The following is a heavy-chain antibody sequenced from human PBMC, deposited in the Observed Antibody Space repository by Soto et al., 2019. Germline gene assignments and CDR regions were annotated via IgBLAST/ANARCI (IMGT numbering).Heavy chain of an antibody. CDR3: TTLYQGISN. CDR2: IKSKTDAETT. Sequence: GGSLRLSCAASGFTFSNAWMSWVRQTPGKGLEWVGRIKSKTDAETTDYAAPVKGRFTISRDDSKDALYLQMNSLKTEDTAVYYCTTLYQGISNWGQGTLVTVSS. D-gene: IGHD1-20*01. V-gene: IGHV3-15*01. J-gene: IGHJ4*02. CDR1: GFTFSNAW.